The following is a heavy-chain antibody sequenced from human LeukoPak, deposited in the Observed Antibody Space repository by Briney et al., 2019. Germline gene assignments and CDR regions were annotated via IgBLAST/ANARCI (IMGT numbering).Heavy chain of an antibody. J-gene: IGHJ5*02. Sequence: GGSLRLSCAASGFTFSSYSMNWVRQATGKGLEWDSSISSSSSYIYYADSVKGRFTISRDNAKNSLYLQMNSLRAEDTAVYYCASEGAARRNWFDPWGQGTLVTVSS. CDR1: GFTFSSYS. CDR3: ASEGAARRNWFDP. D-gene: IGHD6-6*01. V-gene: IGHV3-21*01. CDR2: ISSSSSYI.